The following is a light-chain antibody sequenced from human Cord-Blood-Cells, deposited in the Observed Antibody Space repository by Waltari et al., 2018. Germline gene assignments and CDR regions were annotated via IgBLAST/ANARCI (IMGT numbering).Light chain of an antibody. V-gene: IGLV2-11*01. CDR1: SSAVGVYNY. CDR2: DVS. CDR3: CSYAGSYTYV. J-gene: IGLJ1*01. Sequence: QSALTQPRPGSGSPGQSVTISCSVTSSAVGVYNYVFWYQQHPGKAPKLMIYDVSKRPSGVPDRFSGSKSGNTASLTISGLQAEDEADYYCCSYAGSYTYVFGTGTKVTVL.